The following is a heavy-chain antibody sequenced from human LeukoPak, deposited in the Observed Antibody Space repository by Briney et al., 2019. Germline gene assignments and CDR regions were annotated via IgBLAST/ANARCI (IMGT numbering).Heavy chain of an antibody. V-gene: IGHV1-69*04. D-gene: IGHD3-22*01. CDR2: IIPILGIA. CDR1: GGSFSSYA. J-gene: IGHJ2*01. Sequence: SVKVSCKASGGSFSSYAISWVRQDPGQGLEWMGRIIPILGIANYAQKFQGRVTITADKSTSTAYMELSSLRSEDTAVYYCAREPYYYDSSGYYGDLWGRGTLVTVSS. CDR3: AREPYYYDSSGYYGDL.